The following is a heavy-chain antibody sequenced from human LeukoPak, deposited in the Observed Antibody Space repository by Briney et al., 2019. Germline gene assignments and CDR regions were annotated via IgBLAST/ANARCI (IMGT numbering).Heavy chain of an antibody. CDR2: MSGSDAGT. Sequence: GGSLRLSCIASGFTFNSYAMSWVRQAPGKGLEWVSAMSGSDAGTYYADSVKGRFTISRDNSKNTLYVQMNSLTAEDTAIYYCAKATGNLGNWGQGTLVTVSS. CDR3: AKATGNLGN. D-gene: IGHD1-1*01. J-gene: IGHJ4*02. CDR1: GFTFNSYA. V-gene: IGHV3-23*01.